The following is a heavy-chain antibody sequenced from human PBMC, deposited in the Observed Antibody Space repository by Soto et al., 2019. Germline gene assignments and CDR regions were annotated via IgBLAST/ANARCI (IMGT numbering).Heavy chain of an antibody. CDR2: INSDGSST. V-gene: IGHV3-74*01. J-gene: IGHJ3*02. Sequence: GGSLRLSCAAPGFTFSSYWMHWVRQAPGKGLVWVSRINSDGSSTSYADSVKGRFTISRDNAKNTLYLQMNSLRAEDTAVYYCARDPPLGYCSGGSCYRGAFDIWGQGTMVTVSS. CDR1: GFTFSSYW. D-gene: IGHD2-15*01. CDR3: ARDPPLGYCSGGSCYRGAFDI.